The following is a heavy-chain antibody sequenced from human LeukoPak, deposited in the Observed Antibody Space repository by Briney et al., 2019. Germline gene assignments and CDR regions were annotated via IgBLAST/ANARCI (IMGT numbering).Heavy chain of an antibody. D-gene: IGHD2-15*01. CDR3: ARGSGYCSGGSCYRYYYYYMDV. CDR2: INHSGST. J-gene: IGHJ6*03. CDR1: GGSISSYY. V-gene: IGHV4-34*01. Sequence: PSETLSLTCTVSGGSISSYYWSWIRKPPGKGLEWIGEINHSGSTNYNPSLKSRVTISVDTSKNQFSLKLSSVTAADTAVYYCARGSGYCSGGSCYRYYYYYMDVWGKGTTVTVSS.